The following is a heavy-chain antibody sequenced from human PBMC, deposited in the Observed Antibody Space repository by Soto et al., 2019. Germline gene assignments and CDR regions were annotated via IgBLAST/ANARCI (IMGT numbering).Heavy chain of an antibody. CDR1: GVPLSTSGVG. V-gene: IGHV2-5*02. CDR2: TYWDGDT. CDR3: AHILGGSGVTVAGCFDS. J-gene: IGHJ4*01. D-gene: IGHD6-19*01. Sequence: SGPTLVNPPQALTLTCTLSGVPLSTSGVGVDWIRQPPGKALEWLALTYWDGDTRYSPSLQSRLTVTKDTSENQVALTMSDMGPADTATYSCAHILGGSGVTVAGCFDSWG.